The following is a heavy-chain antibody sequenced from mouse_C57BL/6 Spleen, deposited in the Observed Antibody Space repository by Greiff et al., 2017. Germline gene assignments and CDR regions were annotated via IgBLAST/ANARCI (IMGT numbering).Heavy chain of an antibody. Sequence: EVNVVESGGGLVKPGGSLKLSCAASGFTFSDYGMHWVRQAPEKGLEWVAYISSGSSTIYYADTVKGRFTISRDNAKNTLFLQMTSLRSEDTAMYYCARAVLRYWGYFDVWGTGTTVTVSS. D-gene: IGHD1-1*01. V-gene: IGHV5-17*01. CDR1: GFTFSDYG. J-gene: IGHJ1*03. CDR2: ISSGSSTI. CDR3: ARAVLRYWGYFDV.